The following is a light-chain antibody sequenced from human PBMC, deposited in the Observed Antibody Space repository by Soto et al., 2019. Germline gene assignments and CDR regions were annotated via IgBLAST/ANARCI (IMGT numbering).Light chain of an antibody. CDR1: ESINQN. V-gene: IGKV3-20*01. Sequence: EIVLTQSPATLSVSPGEGATLSCRATESINQNLAWYQQKPGQAPRLLIHGASYRATGIPDRFSGRGSGTDFTLTISRLEPEDFAAYYCQQYGSSQWTFGQGTKVDIK. CDR3: QQYGSSQWT. J-gene: IGKJ1*01. CDR2: GAS.